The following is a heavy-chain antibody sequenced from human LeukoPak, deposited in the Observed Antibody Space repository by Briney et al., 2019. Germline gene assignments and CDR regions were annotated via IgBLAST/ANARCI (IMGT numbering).Heavy chain of an antibody. Sequence: ASVKVSCKASGYTFTSYDINWVRQATGQGLEWMGWMNPNSGNTGYAQKFQGRVTITTDESTSTAYMELSSLRSEDTAVYYCARANSGSYYGTGYWGQGTLVTVSS. D-gene: IGHD1-26*01. CDR1: GYTFTSYD. J-gene: IGHJ4*02. V-gene: IGHV1-8*01. CDR3: ARANSGSYYGTGY. CDR2: MNPNSGNT.